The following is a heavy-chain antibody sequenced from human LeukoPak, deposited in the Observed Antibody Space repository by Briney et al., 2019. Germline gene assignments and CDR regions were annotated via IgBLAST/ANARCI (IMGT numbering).Heavy chain of an antibody. V-gene: IGHV6-1*01. CDR1: GDTISSNSAA. Sequence: SQTLSLTCAVSGDTISSNSAAWNWIRQSPSRGLEWLGRTYYSSKWYNDYAVSVKSRITINPATSKNQFSLQLNSVTPEDAAVYYCARVGEQWLVFFDYWGQGTLVTVSS. D-gene: IGHD6-19*01. CDR3: ARVGEQWLVFFDY. CDR2: TYYSSKWYN. J-gene: IGHJ4*02.